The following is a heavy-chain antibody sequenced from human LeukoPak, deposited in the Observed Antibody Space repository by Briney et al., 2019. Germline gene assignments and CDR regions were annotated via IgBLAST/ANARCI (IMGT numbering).Heavy chain of an antibody. D-gene: IGHD6-19*01. Sequence: PSETLSLTCAAYGGSFSGYYWSWIRQPPGKGLEWIGQINHSGSTNYNPSLKSRVTISVDTSKNQFSLNLRSVTAADTAVYYCARSGGWPFDYWGQGTLVPVSS. CDR2: INHSGST. J-gene: IGHJ4*02. CDR3: ARSGGWPFDY. V-gene: IGHV4-34*01. CDR1: GGSFSGYY.